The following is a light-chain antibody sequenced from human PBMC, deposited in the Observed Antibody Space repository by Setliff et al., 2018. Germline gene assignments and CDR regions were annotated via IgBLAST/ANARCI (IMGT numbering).Light chain of an antibody. CDR2: GVS. CDR3: NAYTSGTTYV. CDR1: SSDVGSYDL. V-gene: IGLV2-14*03. Sequence: GSPGQSITISCSGTSSDVGSYDLVSWYQQHPGKAPKLIIYGVSDRPSGVSNRFSGSKSGNTASLTISGLQTEDEADYYCNAYTSGTTYVFGTGTKVTVL. J-gene: IGLJ1*01.